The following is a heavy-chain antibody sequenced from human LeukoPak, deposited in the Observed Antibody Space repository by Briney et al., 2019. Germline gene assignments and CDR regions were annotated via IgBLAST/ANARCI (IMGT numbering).Heavy chain of an antibody. Sequence: SETLSLTCTVSGGSISSSSYYWGWIRLAAGKGLEWIGRIYTSGGTNYNPSLKSRVTMSVDTSKNQFSLNLSSVTPADTAVYYCARGIYSSGWYWLDPWGQGILVTVSS. CDR1: GGSISSSSYY. CDR2: IYTSGGT. D-gene: IGHD6-19*01. CDR3: ARGIYSSGWYWLDP. J-gene: IGHJ5*02. V-gene: IGHV4-61*02.